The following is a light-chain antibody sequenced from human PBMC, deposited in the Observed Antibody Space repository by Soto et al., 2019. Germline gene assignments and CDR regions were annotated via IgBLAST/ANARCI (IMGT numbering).Light chain of an antibody. CDR2: DVT. Sequence: QSALTQPPSASGSPGQSVTISCTGTSSDVGGYDYVSWFQHHPGKAPKLIIYDVTKRPSGVPDRFSGSKSDNTASLTVSELQAEDEADYFCTSYAGSKLRVFGGGTKLTVL. V-gene: IGLV2-8*01. CDR3: TSYAGSKLRV. CDR1: SSDVGGYDY. J-gene: IGLJ2*01.